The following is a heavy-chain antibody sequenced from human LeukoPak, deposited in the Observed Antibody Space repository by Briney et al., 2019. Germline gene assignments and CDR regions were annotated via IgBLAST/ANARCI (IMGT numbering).Heavy chain of an antibody. Sequence: SETLSLTCAVYGGSFSGYYWSWIRQPPGKELEWIGYIYYSGSTNYNPSLKSRVTISVDTSKNQFSLKLSSVTAADAALYYCARDDSYGNFDYWGQGTLVTVSS. D-gene: IGHD5-18*01. CDR2: IYYSGST. J-gene: IGHJ4*02. V-gene: IGHV4-59*01. CDR3: ARDDSYGNFDY. CDR1: GGSFSGYY.